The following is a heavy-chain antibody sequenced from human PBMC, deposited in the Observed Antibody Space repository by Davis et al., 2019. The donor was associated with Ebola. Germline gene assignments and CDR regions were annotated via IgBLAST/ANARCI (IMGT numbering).Heavy chain of an antibody. V-gene: IGHV3-30*02. D-gene: IGHD3-3*01. Sequence: PGGSLRLSCAASGFTFSSYGMHWVRQAPGKGLEWVAFIRYDGSNKYYADSVKGRFTISRDNSKNTLYLQMNSLRAEDTAVYYCAKDVKIFGVVMSYMDVWGKGTTVTVSS. CDR3: AKDVKIFGVVMSYMDV. J-gene: IGHJ6*03. CDR2: IRYDGSNK. CDR1: GFTFSSYG.